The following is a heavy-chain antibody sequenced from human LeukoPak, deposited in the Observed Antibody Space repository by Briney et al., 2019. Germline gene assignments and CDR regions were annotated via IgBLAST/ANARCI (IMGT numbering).Heavy chain of an antibody. CDR1: GGSISSYY. V-gene: IGHV4-59*01. CDR2: IYYSGST. CDR3: ARGWSSSSLWFHP. J-gene: IGHJ5*02. Sequence: SEPLSLTCTVSGGSISSYYWSWIRQPPGKGLEWIGYIYYSGSTNYNPSLKSRVTISVDTSKKQFSLKLSSVTAADTAVYYCARGWSSSSLWFHPWGQGTLVTVSS. D-gene: IGHD6-6*01.